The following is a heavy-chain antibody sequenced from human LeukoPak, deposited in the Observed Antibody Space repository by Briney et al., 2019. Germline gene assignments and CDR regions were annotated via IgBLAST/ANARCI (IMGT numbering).Heavy chain of an antibody. CDR3: ARGVGQWLTTGRYFDY. J-gene: IGHJ4*02. CDR2: IIPIFGTA. Sequence: GASVKVSCKASGGTFSSYAISWVRRAPGQGLEWMGGIIPIFGTANYAQKFQGRVTITADESTSTAYMELSSLRSEDTAVYYCARGVGQWLTTGRYFDYWGQGTLVTVSS. D-gene: IGHD6-19*01. CDR1: GGTFSSYA. V-gene: IGHV1-69*01.